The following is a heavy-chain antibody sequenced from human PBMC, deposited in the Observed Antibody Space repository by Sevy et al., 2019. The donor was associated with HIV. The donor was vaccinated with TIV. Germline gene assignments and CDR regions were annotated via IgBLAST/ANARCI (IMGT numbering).Heavy chain of an antibody. CDR2: ISGRSSYI. J-gene: IGHJ4*02. CDR3: ARDGCCSSTSCLLYFDS. D-gene: IGHD2-2*01. V-gene: IGHV3-21*01. Sequence: GGSLRLSCATSGFTFSDYYMNWVRQAPGKGLEWVSSISGRSSYIHYADSVRGRFTISSDNAKNSLYLQMNSLGDDDTAVYFCARDGCCSSTSCLLYFDSWGQGALVTVSS. CDR1: GFTFSDYY.